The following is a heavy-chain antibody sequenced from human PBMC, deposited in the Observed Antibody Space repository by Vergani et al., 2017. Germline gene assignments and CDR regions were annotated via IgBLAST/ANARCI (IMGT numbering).Heavy chain of an antibody. V-gene: IGHV4-59*11. CDR3: ASVTPSRQRADR. D-gene: IGHD2-15*01. CDR1: FDSIRNLY. J-gene: IGHJ4*02. Sequence: QVQLQESGPGLVKSSETLSLTCSVSFDSIRNLYCNWIRQPPGKGLEWIGSIHYSENTNYNPSLKTRVTISVDTSKNQFSLTLTSVTAADRAVYFVASVTPSRQRADRGGQGILVTV. CDR2: IHYSENT.